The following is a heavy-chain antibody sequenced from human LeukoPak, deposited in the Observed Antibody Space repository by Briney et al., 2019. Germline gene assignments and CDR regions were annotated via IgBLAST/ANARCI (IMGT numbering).Heavy chain of an antibody. CDR2: ISAYNGNT. CDR3: AREVVSIPVNWFDP. J-gene: IGHJ5*02. V-gene: IGHV1-18*01. Sequence: ASVKVSCKASGYTSTSYGISWVRQAPGQGLEWMGWISAYNGNTNYAQKLQGRVTMTTDTSTSTAYMELRSLRSDDTAVYYCAREVVSIPVNWFDPWGQGTLVTVSS. CDR1: GYTSTSYG. D-gene: IGHD3-22*01.